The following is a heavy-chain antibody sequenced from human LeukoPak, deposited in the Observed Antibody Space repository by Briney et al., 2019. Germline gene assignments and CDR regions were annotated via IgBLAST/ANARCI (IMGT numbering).Heavy chain of an antibody. CDR3: ARDPTRYYYDSSGYVFDY. J-gene: IGHJ4*02. CDR2: ISYDGSNK. CDR1: GFIFSNYW. Sequence: GGSLRLSCEASGFIFSNYWMSWVRQAPGKGLEWVAVISYDGSNKYYADSVKGRFTISRDNSKNTLYLQMNSLRAEDTAVYYCARDPTRYYYDSSGYVFDYWGQGTLVTVSP. D-gene: IGHD3-22*01. V-gene: IGHV3-30-3*01.